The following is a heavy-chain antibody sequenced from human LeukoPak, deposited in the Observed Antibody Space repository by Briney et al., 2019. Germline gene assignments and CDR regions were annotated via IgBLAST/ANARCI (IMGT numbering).Heavy chain of an antibody. V-gene: IGHV3-7*03. J-gene: IGHJ4*02. D-gene: IGHD3-3*01. CDR1: GFSLSTYW. Sequence: GGSLRLSCAASGFSLSTYWMSWVRQAPGKGLEWVANIKQDESEKDYVDSVKGRFTISRDNAKNSLYLQMSSLRAEDTALYYCAKDMHRGYDFWSGRGGLDYWGQGTLVTVSS. CDR2: IKQDESEK. CDR3: AKDMHRGYDFWSGRGGLDY.